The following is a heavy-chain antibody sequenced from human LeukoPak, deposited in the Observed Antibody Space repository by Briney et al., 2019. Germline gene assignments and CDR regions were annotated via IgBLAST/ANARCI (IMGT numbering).Heavy chain of an antibody. V-gene: IGHV4-61*08. CDR1: GGSISSGGYY. Sequence: PSKTLSLTCTVSGGSISSGGYYWSWIRQPPGKGLEWIGYIYYSGSTNYNPSLKSRVTISVDTSKNQFSLKLSSVTAADTAVYYCARDSSAAGRYFQHWGQGTLVTVSS. J-gene: IGHJ1*01. CDR2: IYYSGST. CDR3: ARDSSAAGRYFQH. D-gene: IGHD6-13*01.